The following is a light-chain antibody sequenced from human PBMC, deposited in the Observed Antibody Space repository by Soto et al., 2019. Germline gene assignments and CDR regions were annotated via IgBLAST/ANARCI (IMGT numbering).Light chain of an antibody. CDR2: EVS. CDR3: NSYAGSNNWV. V-gene: IGLV2-8*01. Sequence: QCALTQPPSASGSPGQSVTISCTGTSSDVGGYNYVSWFQQHPGKAPKLMIYEVSKRPSGVPGRFSGSKSGNTASLTVSGLQAEDEADYYCNSYAGSNNWVFGGGTKLTVL. J-gene: IGLJ3*02. CDR1: SSDVGGYNY.